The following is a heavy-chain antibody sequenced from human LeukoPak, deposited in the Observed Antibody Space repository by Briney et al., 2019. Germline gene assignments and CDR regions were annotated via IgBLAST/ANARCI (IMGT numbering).Heavy chain of an antibody. CDR2: IYSGGST. Sequence: PGGSLRLSCAASGFTVSSNYMSWVRQAPGKGLEWVSVIYSGGSTYYADSVKGRFTISRDNSKNTLYLQMNSLRAKDTAVYYCARDPPGHYYDSSGSLNWGQGTLVTVSS. CDR1: GFTVSSNY. V-gene: IGHV3-66*01. J-gene: IGHJ4*02. CDR3: ARDPPGHYYDSSGSLN. D-gene: IGHD3-22*01.